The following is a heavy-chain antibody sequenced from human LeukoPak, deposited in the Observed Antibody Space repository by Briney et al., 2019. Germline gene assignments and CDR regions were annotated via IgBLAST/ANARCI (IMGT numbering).Heavy chain of an antibody. CDR1: GGSISSGGYY. CDR3: ARDRRPVNWFDP. CDR2: IYHSGST. Sequence: PSETLSLTCTVSGGSISSGGYYWSWIRQPPGKGLEWIGYIYHSGSTYYNPSLKSRVTISVDRSKNQFSLKLSSVTAADTAVYYCARDRRPVNWFDPWGQGTLVTVSS. J-gene: IGHJ5*02. V-gene: IGHV4-30-2*01.